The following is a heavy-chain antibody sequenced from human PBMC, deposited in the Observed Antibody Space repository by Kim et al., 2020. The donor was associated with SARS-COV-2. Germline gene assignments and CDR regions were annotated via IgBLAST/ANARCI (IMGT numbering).Heavy chain of an antibody. V-gene: IGHV1-69*06. Sequence: SVKVSCKVSGGTYSNYAISWVRQAPGQGLEWMGGIIPIFGTANYAQKFQGRVTFTADKSTNTVYMELSSLRCEDTAVYYCARHDVDTTMVNYYYGMDVWGQGTTVTVSS. CDR3: ARHDVDTTMVNYYYGMDV. J-gene: IGHJ6*02. D-gene: IGHD5-18*01. CDR1: GGTYSNYA. CDR2: IIPIFGTA.